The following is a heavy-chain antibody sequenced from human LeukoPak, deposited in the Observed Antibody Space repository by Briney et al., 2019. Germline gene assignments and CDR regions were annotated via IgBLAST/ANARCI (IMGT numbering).Heavy chain of an antibody. CDR1: GGSFSGYY. D-gene: IGHD3-3*01. CDR2: INYSRST. J-gene: IGHJ5*02. Sequence: SETLSLTCAVYGGSFSGYYWSWIRQPPGKGLEWIGEINYSRSTNYNPSLKSRVTISVDTSKNQFSLKLSSVTAADTAVYYCAREGGYDFWSGYGRDPKNWFDPWGQGTLVTVSS. V-gene: IGHV4-34*01. CDR3: AREGGYDFWSGYGRDPKNWFDP.